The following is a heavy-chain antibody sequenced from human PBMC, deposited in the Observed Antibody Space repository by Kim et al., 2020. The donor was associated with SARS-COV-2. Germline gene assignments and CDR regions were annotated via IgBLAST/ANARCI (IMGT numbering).Heavy chain of an antibody. D-gene: IGHD2-2*01. Sequence: PSFQGQVTISADKSISPAYLQWSSLKASDTAMYYCARIRVPAAILDAFDIWGQGTMVTVSS. V-gene: IGHV5-51*01. J-gene: IGHJ3*02. CDR3: ARIRVPAAILDAFDI.